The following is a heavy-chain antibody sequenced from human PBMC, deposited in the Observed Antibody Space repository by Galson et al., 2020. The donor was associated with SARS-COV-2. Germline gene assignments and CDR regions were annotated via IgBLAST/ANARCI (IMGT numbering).Heavy chain of an antibody. D-gene: IGHD3-10*01. CDR1: GFTFDDYA. CDR2: ISWNSGSI. J-gene: IGHJ4*02. CDR3: AKDMYGSGSKTFDY. V-gene: IGHV3-9*01. Sequence: GGSLRLSCAASGFTFDDYAMHWVRQAPGKGLEWVSGISWNSGSIGYADSVKGRFTISRDNAKNSLYLQMNSLRAEDTALYYCAKDMYGSGSKTFDYWGQGTLVTVSS.